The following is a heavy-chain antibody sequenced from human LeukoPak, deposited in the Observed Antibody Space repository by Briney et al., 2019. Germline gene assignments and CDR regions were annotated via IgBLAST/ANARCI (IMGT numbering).Heavy chain of an antibody. D-gene: IGHD3-9*01. J-gene: IGHJ6*04. Sequence: YADSVKGRFTISRDNATKSVYLQMSSLRADDTAVYYCARDHVLRYFDWLPGNYFYYGMDVWGKGTTVTVSS. CDR3: ARDHVLRYFDWLPGNYFYYGMDV. V-gene: IGHV3-11*06.